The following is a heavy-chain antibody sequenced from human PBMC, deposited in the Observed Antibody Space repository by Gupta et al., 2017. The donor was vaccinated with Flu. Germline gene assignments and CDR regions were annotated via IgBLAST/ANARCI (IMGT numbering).Heavy chain of an antibody. D-gene: IGHD2-2*02. CDR3: ARGGYCSSTSCYTPYYMDV. V-gene: IGHV1-69*06. J-gene: IGHJ6*03. CDR2: IIPSFGTA. Sequence: CVRQAPGEGLEWMGGIIPSFGTANYAQKCQGRGTITADKSTSTAYMELSSLRSEDTAVYYCARGGYCSSTSCYTPYYMDVWGKGTTVTVSS.